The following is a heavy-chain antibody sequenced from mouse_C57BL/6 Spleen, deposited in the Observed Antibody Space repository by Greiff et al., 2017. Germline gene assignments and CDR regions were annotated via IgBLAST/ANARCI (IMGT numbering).Heavy chain of an antibody. D-gene: IGHD3-3*01. Sequence: EVQLQQPGAELVRPGASVKLSCTASGFNFKDDYMHWVKQRPEQGLEWIGWIDPENGDTEYASKFQGKATITADTSSNTAYLQLSSLTSEDTAVYYCTTGGTSWFAYWGQGTLVTVSA. J-gene: IGHJ3*01. CDR1: GFNFKDDY. CDR3: TTGGTSWFAY. V-gene: IGHV14-4*01. CDR2: IDPENGDT.